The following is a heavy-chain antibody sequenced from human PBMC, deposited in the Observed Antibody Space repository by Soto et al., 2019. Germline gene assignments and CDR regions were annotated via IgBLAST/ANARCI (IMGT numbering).Heavy chain of an antibody. CDR1: GYTFTSYG. Sequence: GASVKVSCKASGYTFTSYGISWVRQAPGQGLEWMGWISAYNGNTNYAQKLQGRVTMTTDTSTSTAYMELRSLRSDDTAVYYCARAYCSGGSCIDAFDIWGQGTMVTVSS. J-gene: IGHJ3*02. V-gene: IGHV1-18*01. D-gene: IGHD2-15*01. CDR3: ARAYCSGGSCIDAFDI. CDR2: ISAYNGNT.